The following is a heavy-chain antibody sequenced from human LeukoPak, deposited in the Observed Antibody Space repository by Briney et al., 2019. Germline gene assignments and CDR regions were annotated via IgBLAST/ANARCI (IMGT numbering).Heavy chain of an antibody. D-gene: IGHD2/OR15-2a*01. CDR2: IKSKTDGGTT. Sequence: GGSLRLSCAASGFTFSSYWMSWVRQAPGKGLEWVGRIKSKTDGGTTDYAAPVKGRFTISRDDSKNTMYLQMNSLKTEDAAVYYCTTDLNSAETWGQGTLVTVSS. J-gene: IGHJ5*02. CDR1: GFTFSSYW. CDR3: TTDLNSAET. V-gene: IGHV3-15*01.